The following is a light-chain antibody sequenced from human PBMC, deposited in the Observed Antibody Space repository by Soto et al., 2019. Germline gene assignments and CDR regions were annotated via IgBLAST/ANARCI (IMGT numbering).Light chain of an antibody. CDR3: MQSLQLPRS. CDR2: EVS. J-gene: IGKJ1*01. V-gene: IGKV2D-29*01. CDR1: QSLLQTNGKSD. Sequence: DIVMTQSPLSLSVTPGQPASISCKSSQSLLQTNGKSDLYWYLKKPGQPPQLLMYEVSNRFSGVPDRFSGSRSETDFTLKISRVEAEDVGVYYCMQSLQLPRSFGQGTKVEVK.